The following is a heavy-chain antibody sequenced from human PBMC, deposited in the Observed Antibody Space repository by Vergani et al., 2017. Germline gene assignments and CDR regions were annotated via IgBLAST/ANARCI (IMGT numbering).Heavy chain of an antibody. CDR2: ISSSSSYI. CDR3: ARILHSSGWYGDY. D-gene: IGHD6-19*01. J-gene: IGHJ4*02. Sequence: EVQLVESGGGLVKPGGSLRLSCAVSGFTFSSYSMNWVRQAPGKGLEWVSSISSSSSYIYYADSGKGRFTISRDNAKNSLYLQMNSLRAEDTAVYYCARILHSSGWYGDYWGQGTLVTVSS. CDR1: GFTFSSYS. V-gene: IGHV3-21*01.